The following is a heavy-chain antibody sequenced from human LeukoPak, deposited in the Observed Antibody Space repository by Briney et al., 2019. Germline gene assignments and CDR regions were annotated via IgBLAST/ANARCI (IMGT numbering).Heavy chain of an antibody. CDR3: AELGYCSSTSCHNLDAFDI. J-gene: IGHJ3*02. V-gene: IGHV1-69*01. CDR1: GGTFSSYA. CDR2: IIPIFGTA. Sequence: SVKVSCKASGGTFSSYAISWVRQAPGQGLEWMGGIIPIFGTANYAQKFQGRVTITADESTSTAYMELSSLRSEDTAVYYCAELGYCSSTSCHNLDAFDIWGQGTMVTVSS. D-gene: IGHD2-2*02.